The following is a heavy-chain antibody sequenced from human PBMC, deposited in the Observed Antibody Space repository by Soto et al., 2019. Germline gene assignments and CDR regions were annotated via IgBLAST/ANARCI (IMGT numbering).Heavy chain of an antibody. J-gene: IGHJ6*01. CDR2: ISYDGSNK. V-gene: IGHV3-30-3*01. D-gene: IGHD2-15*01. Sequence: VGSLRLSCAASGVTFSSYAMHWVRQAPGKGLEWVAVISYDGSNKYYADSVKGRFTISRDNSKNTLYLQMNSLRAEDTAVYYCARGYCSGGSCYINATMRYHYGMELWGQGTLVTVSS. CDR1: GVTFSSYA. CDR3: ARGYCSGGSCYINATMRYHYGMEL.